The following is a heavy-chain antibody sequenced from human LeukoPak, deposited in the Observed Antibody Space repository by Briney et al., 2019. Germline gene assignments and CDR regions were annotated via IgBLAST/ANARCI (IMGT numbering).Heavy chain of an antibody. CDR2: INPNSGGT. J-gene: IGHJ4*02. CDR3: ARDPSDYGDYRIDY. V-gene: IGHV1-2*02. Sequence: GASVKVSCKASGYTFTCYYMHWVRQAPGQGLEWMGWINPNSGGTNYAQKFQGRVTMTRDTSISTAYMELSRLRSDDTAVYYCARDPSDYGDYRIDYWGQGTLVTVSS. D-gene: IGHD4-17*01. CDR1: GYTFTCYY.